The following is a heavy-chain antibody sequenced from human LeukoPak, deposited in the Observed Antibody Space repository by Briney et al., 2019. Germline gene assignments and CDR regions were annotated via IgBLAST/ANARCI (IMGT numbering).Heavy chain of an antibody. J-gene: IGHJ5*02. V-gene: IGHV3-48*01. CDR1: GFTFSSYS. CDR2: ISSSSSTI. Sequence: GGSLRLSCAASGFTFSSYSMNWVRQAPGKGLEWVSYISSSSSTIYYADSVKGRFTISRDNAKNSLYLQMNSLRAEDTAVYYCARDPLWFGESHNWFDPWGQGTLVTVSS. CDR3: ARDPLWFGESHNWFDP. D-gene: IGHD3-10*01.